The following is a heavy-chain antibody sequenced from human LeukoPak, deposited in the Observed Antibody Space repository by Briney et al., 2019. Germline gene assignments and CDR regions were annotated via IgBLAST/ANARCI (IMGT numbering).Heavy chain of an antibody. Sequence: PSETLSLTCIVSGGAISSYYWSWIRQPPGKGLEWLGYIYYSGTTIYSPSLKSRLTISVDTSKNQSSILLSSVTAADTAVYYCARDPRTLVGASYWYFDLWGRGTLVTVSS. D-gene: IGHD1-26*01. V-gene: IGHV4-59*01. CDR2: IYYSGTT. CDR1: GGAISSYY. J-gene: IGHJ2*01. CDR3: ARDPRTLVGASYWYFDL.